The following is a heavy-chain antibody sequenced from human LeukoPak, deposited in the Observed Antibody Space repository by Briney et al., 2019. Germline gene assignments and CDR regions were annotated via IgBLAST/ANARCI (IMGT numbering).Heavy chain of an antibody. J-gene: IGHJ6*02. D-gene: IGHD4-17*01. Sequence: GGSLRLSCAASGFTFSTYAIHWVRQVPGKGLEWVAVISNDGRNKYYIDSVKGRFTISRENSKNMVHLQMNSLRVEDTAICHCARDWVTTWHYGMDVWGQGTTVTVSS. CDR3: ARDWVTTWHYGMDV. CDR1: GFTFSTYA. V-gene: IGHV3-30*04. CDR2: ISNDGRNK.